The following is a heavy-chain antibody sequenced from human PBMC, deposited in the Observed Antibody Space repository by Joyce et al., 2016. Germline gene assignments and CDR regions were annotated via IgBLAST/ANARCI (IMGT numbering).Heavy chain of an antibody. CDR2: IYYSGRP. J-gene: IGHJ1*01. CDR1: GASINSYY. V-gene: IGHV4-59*01. D-gene: IGHD3-16*01. CDR3: ARGGGVHNSYAEYFQH. Sequence: QVQLQGSGPGLVKPSETLSLPCTVSGASINSYYWNWIRQPPGKGLEWIGHIYYSGRPNYNPPLNSRVTISVDTSKNQFSLNLRSVTAADTAVYYCARGGGVHNSYAEYFQHWGQGTLVTVSS.